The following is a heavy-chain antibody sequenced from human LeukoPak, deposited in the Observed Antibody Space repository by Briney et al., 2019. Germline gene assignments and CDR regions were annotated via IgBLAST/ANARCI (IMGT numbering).Heavy chain of an antibody. CDR3: ARESYSSSWYGHYFDY. CDR2: INPNSGGT. CDR1: GYTLTGYY. J-gene: IGHJ4*02. D-gene: IGHD6-13*01. V-gene: IGHV1-2*02. Sequence: ASVKVSCKASGYTLTGYYMHWVRQAPGQGLEWMGWINPNSGGTNYAQKFQGRVTMTRDTSISTAYMELSRLRSDDTAVYYCARESYSSSWYGHYFDYWGQGTLVTVSS.